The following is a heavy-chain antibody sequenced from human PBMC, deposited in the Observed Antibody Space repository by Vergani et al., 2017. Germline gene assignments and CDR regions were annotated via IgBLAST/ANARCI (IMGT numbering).Heavy chain of an antibody. CDR3: AREGVPRCCIVGAPDF. CDR1: GFKFDDYG. V-gene: IGHV3-7*01. J-gene: IGHJ4*02. CDR2: IKEDGTEK. D-gene: IGHD1-26*01. Sequence: EVQLVESGGGRVRPGGSLRLSCEVSGFKFDDYGVSWVRQAPGKGLEWVANIKEDGTEKYYLDSVKGRFTISRDIAENSIYLEMNSLRVEDTAVYYCAREGVPRCCIVGAPDFWGQGTQVTVSS.